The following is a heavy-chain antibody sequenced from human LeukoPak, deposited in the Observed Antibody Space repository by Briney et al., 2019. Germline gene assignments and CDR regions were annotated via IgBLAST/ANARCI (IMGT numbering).Heavy chain of an antibody. V-gene: IGHV6-1*01. J-gene: IGHJ6*02. Sequence: SQALSLTCALSGDSVSSNSAAWNWIRQSPSRGLEWLGRTYYRSKWYNDYAVSVKSRITINPDTSKNQFSLQLNSVTPEDTAVYYCARDRVAVAGTKYYYYYYGMDVWGQGTTVTVSS. CDR2: TYYRSKWYN. CDR3: ARDRVAVAGTKYYYYYYGMDV. CDR1: GDSVSSNSAA. D-gene: IGHD6-19*01.